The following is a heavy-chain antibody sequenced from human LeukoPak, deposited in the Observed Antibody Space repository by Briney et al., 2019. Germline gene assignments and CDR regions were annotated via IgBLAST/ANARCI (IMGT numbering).Heavy chain of an antibody. CDR3: ATSAAPALYFDY. CDR1: GFTFSDYY. V-gene: IGHV3-11*01. CDR2: ISSSGSTI. D-gene: IGHD6-13*01. Sequence: PGGSLRLSCAASGFTFSDYYMSWIRQAPGKGLEWVSYISSSGSTIYYADSVKGRFTISRDNAKNSLYLQMNSLRAEDTAVYYCATSAAPALYFDYWGQGTLVTVSS. J-gene: IGHJ4*02.